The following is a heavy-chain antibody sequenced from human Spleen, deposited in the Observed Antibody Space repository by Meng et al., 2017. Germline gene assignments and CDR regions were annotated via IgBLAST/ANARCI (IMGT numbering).Heavy chain of an antibody. D-gene: IGHD5-18*01. CDR2: IDYTEYT. CDR3: ARGPYTHGHFWYFDL. J-gene: IGHJ2*01. V-gene: IGHV4-4*02. CDR1: DDSMSTTNW. Sequence: QVHLPESGQGLVKASGTLTLTCAVPDDSMSTTNWWSWVRQPPGMGLEWIGSIDYTEYTHFNASLKSRVTMSIDTSRKQIALMLSSVTAADTAVYYCARGPYTHGHFWYFDLWGRGTLVTVSS.